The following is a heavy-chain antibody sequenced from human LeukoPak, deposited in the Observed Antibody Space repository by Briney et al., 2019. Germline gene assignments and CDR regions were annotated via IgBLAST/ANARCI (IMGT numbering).Heavy chain of an antibody. V-gene: IGHV4-31*03. Sequence: TLSLTCTVSGGSISSGGYYWSWIRQHPGKGLEWIGYIYYSGSTYYNPSLKSRVTISVDTSKNQFSLKLSSVTAADTAVYYCARVVVVPAAIRVFDYWGQGTLVTVSS. CDR2: IYYSGST. CDR1: GGSISSGGYY. D-gene: IGHD2-2*02. J-gene: IGHJ4*02. CDR3: ARVVVVPAAIRVFDY.